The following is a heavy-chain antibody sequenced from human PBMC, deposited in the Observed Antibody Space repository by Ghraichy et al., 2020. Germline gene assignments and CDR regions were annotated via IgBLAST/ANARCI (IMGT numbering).Heavy chain of an antibody. Sequence: SETLSLTCAVYGGSFSGYYWSWIRQPPGKGLEWIGEINHSGSTNYNPSLKSRVTISVDTSKNQFSLKLSSVTAADTAVYYCARVKGIAAANWFDPWGQGTLVTVSS. CDR3: ARVKGIAAANWFDP. V-gene: IGHV4-34*01. D-gene: IGHD6-13*01. J-gene: IGHJ5*02. CDR2: INHSGST. CDR1: GGSFSGYY.